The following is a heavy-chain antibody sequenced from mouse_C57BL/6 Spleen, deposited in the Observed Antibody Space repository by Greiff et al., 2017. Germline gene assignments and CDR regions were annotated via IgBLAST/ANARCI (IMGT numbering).Heavy chain of an antibody. Sequence: VQLKESGPGLVQPSQSLSITCTVSGFSLTSYGVHWVRQSPGKGLEWLGVIWSGGSTDYNAAFISRLSISKDNSKSQVFFKMNSLQADDTAIYYCARGDYGRGFAYWGQGTLVTVSA. V-gene: IGHV2-2*01. D-gene: IGHD1-1*01. CDR2: IWSGGST. CDR1: GFSLTSYG. J-gene: IGHJ3*01. CDR3: ARGDYGRGFAY.